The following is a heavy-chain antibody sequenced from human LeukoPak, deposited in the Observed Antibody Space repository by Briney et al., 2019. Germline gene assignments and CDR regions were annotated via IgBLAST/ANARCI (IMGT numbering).Heavy chain of an antibody. CDR1: GYTFTGYY. CDR2: INPNSGGT. J-gene: IGHJ3*02. Sequence: ASVKVSCKAFGYTFTGYYMHWVRQAPGQGLEWMGWINPNSGGTNYAQKFQGRVTMTRDTSISTAYMELSRLRSDDTAVYYCAREGSHYYDSSGPFDIWGQGTMVTVSS. V-gene: IGHV1-2*02. D-gene: IGHD3-22*01. CDR3: AREGSHYYDSSGPFDI.